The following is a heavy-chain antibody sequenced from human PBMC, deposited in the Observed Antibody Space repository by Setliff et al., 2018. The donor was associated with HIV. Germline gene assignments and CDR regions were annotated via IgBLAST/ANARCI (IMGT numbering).Heavy chain of an antibody. CDR1: GYSISSGYY. V-gene: IGHV4-38-2*02. CDR3: AREERIAAAGA. D-gene: IGHD6-13*01. CDR2: IYHSGST. J-gene: IGHJ5*02. Sequence: SETLSLTCTVSGYSISSGYYWGWIRQPPGKGLEWIGSIYHSGSTYYNPSLKSRVTISVDTSKDQFSLKLSSVTAADTAVYYCAREERIAAAGAWGQGALVTVSS.